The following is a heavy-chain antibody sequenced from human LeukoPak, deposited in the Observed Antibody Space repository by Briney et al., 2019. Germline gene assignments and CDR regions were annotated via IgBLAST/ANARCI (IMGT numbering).Heavy chain of an antibody. CDR1: GYTLTELS. CDR2: FDPEDGET. J-gene: IGHJ6*02. V-gene: IGHV1-24*01. D-gene: IGHD4-17*01. CDR3: ATGGYGDSYYYYYDMDV. Sequence: ASVKVSCKVSGYTLTELSMHWVRQAPGKGLGWMGGFDPEDGETIYAQKFQGRVTMTEDTSTDTAYMELSSLRSEDTAVYYCATGGYGDSYYYYYDMDVWGQGTTVTVSS.